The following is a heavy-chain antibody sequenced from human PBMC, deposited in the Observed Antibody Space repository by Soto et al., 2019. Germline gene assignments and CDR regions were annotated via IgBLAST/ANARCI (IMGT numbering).Heavy chain of an antibody. V-gene: IGHV4-4*02. Sequence: PSETLSLTCAVSGGSISSSNWWSWVRQPPGKGLEWIGEIYHSGSTNYNPSLKGRVTISVDKSKNQFSLKLSSVTAADTAVYYCARAPTTVVVAATWGQGTMVTVSS. CDR3: ARAPTTVVVAAT. CDR2: IYHSGST. CDR1: GGSISSSNW. D-gene: IGHD2-15*01. J-gene: IGHJ4*02.